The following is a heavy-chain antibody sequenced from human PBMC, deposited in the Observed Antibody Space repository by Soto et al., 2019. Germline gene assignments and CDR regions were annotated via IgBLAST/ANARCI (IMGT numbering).Heavy chain of an antibody. Sequence: SETLSLTCTVSGGSISSYYWNWIRQPPGKGLEWIGYIYYSGSTKYNPSLKSRVTISVDTSKNQFSLKLSSVTAADTAVYYCARDRLANWFDPWGQGTLVTVSS. V-gene: IGHV4-59*01. J-gene: IGHJ5*02. CDR1: GGSISSYY. D-gene: IGHD3-9*01. CDR3: ARDRLANWFDP. CDR2: IYYSGST.